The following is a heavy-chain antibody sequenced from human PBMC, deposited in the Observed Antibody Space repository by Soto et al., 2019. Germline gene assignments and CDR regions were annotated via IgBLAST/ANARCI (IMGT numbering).Heavy chain of an antibody. V-gene: IGHV4-59*01. J-gene: IGHJ6*03. D-gene: IGHD6-13*01. CDR1: GGSISSYY. CDR2: IYYSGST. CDR3: ARGIADNSYYYYMDV. Sequence: SETLSLTCTVSGGSISSYYWSWIRQPPGKGLEWIGYIYYSGSTNYNPSLKSRVTISVDTSKNQFSLKLSSVTAVDTAVYYCARGIADNSYYYYMDVWGKGTTVTVSS.